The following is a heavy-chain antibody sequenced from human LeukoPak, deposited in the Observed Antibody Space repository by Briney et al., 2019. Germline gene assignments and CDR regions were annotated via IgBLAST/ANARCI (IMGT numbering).Heavy chain of an antibody. V-gene: IGHV1-2*02. Sequence: ASVKVSCKASGYTFTGYYMHWVRQAPGQGLEWMRWINPNSGGTNYAQKFQGRVTMTRDTSISTAYMELSRLRSDDTAVYYCASNTAIRQYYFDYWGQGTLVTVSS. D-gene: IGHD5-18*01. CDR2: INPNSGGT. J-gene: IGHJ4*02. CDR1: GYTFTGYY. CDR3: ASNTAIRQYYFDY.